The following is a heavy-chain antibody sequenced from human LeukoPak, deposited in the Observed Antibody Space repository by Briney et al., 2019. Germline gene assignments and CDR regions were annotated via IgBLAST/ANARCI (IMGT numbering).Heavy chain of an antibody. CDR2: IYTSGST. J-gene: IGHJ6*03. Sequence: SETLSLTCTVSGGSISSYYWSWIRQPPGKGLEWIGYIYTSGSTNYNPSLKSRVTISVDTSKNQFSLKLSSVTAADTAVYYCAGLGYYYYYMDVWGKGTTVTVSS. D-gene: IGHD5/OR15-5a*01. V-gene: IGHV4-4*09. CDR3: AGLGYYYYYMDV. CDR1: GGSISSYY.